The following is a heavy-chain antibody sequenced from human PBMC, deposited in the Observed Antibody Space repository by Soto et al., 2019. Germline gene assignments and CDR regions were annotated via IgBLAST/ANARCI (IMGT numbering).Heavy chain of an antibody. CDR3: AKDPLVVRGLIMNFAYFDY. J-gene: IGHJ4*02. D-gene: IGHD3-10*01. CDR2: ITGNGFKT. CDR1: GFTFNNYA. Sequence: GGSLRLSCVASGFTFNNYAMSWVRQTPGGGLEWISGITGNGFKTYYADSVRGRFTIFRDNSKNTLYLQMNSLRAEDTAVYYCAKDPLVVRGLIMNFAYFDYWGQGTLVTVSS. V-gene: IGHV3-23*01.